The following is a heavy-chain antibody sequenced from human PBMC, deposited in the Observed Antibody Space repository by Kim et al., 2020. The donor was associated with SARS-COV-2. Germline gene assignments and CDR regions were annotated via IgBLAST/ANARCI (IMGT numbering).Heavy chain of an antibody. Sequence: QKFQGRVTITRDTSASTAYMGLSSLRSEDTAVYYCARGSGYSYDYPPFDYWGQGTLVTVSS. CDR3: ARGSGYSYDYPPFDY. D-gene: IGHD5-18*01. V-gene: IGHV1-3*01. J-gene: IGHJ4*02.